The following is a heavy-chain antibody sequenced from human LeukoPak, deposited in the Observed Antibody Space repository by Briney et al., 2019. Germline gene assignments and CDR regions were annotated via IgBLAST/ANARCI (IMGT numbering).Heavy chain of an antibody. J-gene: IGHJ4*02. CDR2: TSYGDST. Sequence: SETLSLTCTVSVGSISPGYWSSIRQPAGKGLEGVGYTSYGDSTRYSPSLKSRVTISIDTSMNQFSLKVTSVTAADTAVYYCARGSSRFDCWGQGTLVTVSS. CDR1: VGSISPGY. V-gene: IGHV4-59*01. D-gene: IGHD6-13*01. CDR3: ARGSSRFDC.